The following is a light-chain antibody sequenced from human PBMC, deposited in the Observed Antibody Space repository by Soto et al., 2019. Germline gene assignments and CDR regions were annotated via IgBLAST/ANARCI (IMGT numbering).Light chain of an antibody. J-gene: IGKJ1*01. CDR1: QGISHY. CDR2: GAS. V-gene: IGKV1-27*01. CDR3: QRYNSAPRT. Sequence: EIQMTQSPSSLSASVGDRVTITCRASQGISHYLAWYQQKPGKPPTLLMYGASTLQSGVPSRFSGSGSGTDFTLTISSLQPEDVVVYYCQRYNSAPRTFGQGTKVDIK.